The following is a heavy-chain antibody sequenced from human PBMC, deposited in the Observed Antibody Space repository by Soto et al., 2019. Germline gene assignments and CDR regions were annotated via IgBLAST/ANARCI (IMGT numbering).Heavy chain of an antibody. Sequence: QVQLQESGPGLVKPSETLSLTCTVSGGSFKSGSYSWSWIRQPPGKGLEWIGYVYHPGRTSYNPSLKSRVSISIDTAKNQFSLNLDSVTAADTAVYFCARDCAYLDSWGQGTLVTVSS. CDR3: ARDCAYLDS. D-gene: IGHD2-21*01. V-gene: IGHV4-61*01. CDR1: GGSFKSGSYS. J-gene: IGHJ4*02. CDR2: VYHPGRT.